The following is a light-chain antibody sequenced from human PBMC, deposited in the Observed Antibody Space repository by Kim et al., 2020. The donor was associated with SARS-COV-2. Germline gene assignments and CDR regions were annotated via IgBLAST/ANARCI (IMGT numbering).Light chain of an antibody. CDR2: KAS. CDR1: LNITNF. J-gene: IGKJ3*01. Sequence: ASVGDRVTITCRASLNITNFLAWYQQKPGKAPRLLIFKASTLESGVPSRFSGSGSGTEFTLTINSLHPDDFATYSCQQYDVSPFTFGPGTKVDIK. V-gene: IGKV1-5*03. CDR3: QQYDVSPFT.